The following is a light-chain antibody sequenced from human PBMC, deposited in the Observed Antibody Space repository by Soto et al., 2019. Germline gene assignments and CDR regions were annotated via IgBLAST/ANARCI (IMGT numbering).Light chain of an antibody. V-gene: IGKV3-20*01. CDR3: QHFT. Sequence: EIFLTQSPGTLSLSPGERATLSCRASQSVSSSYLAWYQQKPGQAPRLLIYGASSRATGIPDRFSGSGSGTDFTLTISRLEPEDFAVYYCQHFTFGPGTKVDIK. CDR2: GAS. J-gene: IGKJ3*01. CDR1: QSVSSSY.